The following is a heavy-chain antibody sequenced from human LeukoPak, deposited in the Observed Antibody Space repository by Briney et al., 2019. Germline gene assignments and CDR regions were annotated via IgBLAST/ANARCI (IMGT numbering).Heavy chain of an antibody. CDR1: GGSISSYY. CDR3: ASLGATVDY. V-gene: IGHV4-59*01. CDR2: ICYSGST. Sequence: PSETLSLTCTVSGGSISSYYWSWIRQPPGKGLEWIGYICYSGSTNYNPSLKSRVTISVDTSKNQFSLKLSSVTAADTAVYYCASLGATVDYWGQGTLVTVSS. D-gene: IGHD1-26*01. J-gene: IGHJ4*02.